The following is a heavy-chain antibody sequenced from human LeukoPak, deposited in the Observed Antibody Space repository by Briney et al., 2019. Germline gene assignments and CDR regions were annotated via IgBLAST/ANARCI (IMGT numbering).Heavy chain of an antibody. D-gene: IGHD5-18*01. CDR3: ARHGQTAMVPIDY. V-gene: IGHV4-59*08. Sequence: SETLPLTCTVSGGSIRGYYWSWIRQPPGRALEWVGYIFYSGSTNYNPSLKSRVTILVDTSKNQFSLKLSSVTAADTAVYYCARHGQTAMVPIDYWGQGTLVTVSS. J-gene: IGHJ4*02. CDR2: IFYSGST. CDR1: GGSIRGYY.